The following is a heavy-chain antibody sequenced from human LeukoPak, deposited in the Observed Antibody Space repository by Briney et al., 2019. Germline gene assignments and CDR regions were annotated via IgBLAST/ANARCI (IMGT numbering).Heavy chain of an antibody. Sequence: IPSQTLSLTCTVSGGSISSGGYYWSWIRQHPGKGLEWIGYIYYSGSTYYNPSLKSRVTISVDTSKNQFSLKLSSVTAADTAVYYCARVGVRFQVWKLEAFDIWGQGTMVTVSS. J-gene: IGHJ3*02. CDR1: GGSISSGGYY. CDR3: ARVGVRFQVWKLEAFDI. D-gene: IGHD3-3*01. CDR2: IYYSGST. V-gene: IGHV4-31*03.